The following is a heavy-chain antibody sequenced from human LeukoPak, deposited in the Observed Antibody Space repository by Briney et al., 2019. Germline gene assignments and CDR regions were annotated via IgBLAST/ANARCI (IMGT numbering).Heavy chain of an antibody. CDR2: IIPIFGTA. J-gene: IGHJ6*03. Sequence: ASVKVSCKASGGTFSSYAISWVRQAPGQGLEWMGGIIPIFGTANYAQKSQGRVTITTDESTSTAYMELSSLRSEDTAVYYCARASPSYSSSWYYYYYMDVWGKGTTVTVSS. V-gene: IGHV1-69*05. CDR3: ARASPSYSSSWYYYYYMDV. CDR1: GGTFSSYA. D-gene: IGHD6-13*01.